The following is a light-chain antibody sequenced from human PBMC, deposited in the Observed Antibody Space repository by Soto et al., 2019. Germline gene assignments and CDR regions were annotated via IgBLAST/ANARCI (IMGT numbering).Light chain of an antibody. J-gene: IGKJ5*01. Sequence: ETVMTQSPGTLSVSPGGRVTLSCRASQSISNNLAWYQQRSGQAPRRLIYGASTRAPGVPARFSGSGSGTDFTLTISSLQSEDFAVYYCQQYNNWPPVTFGQGTRLEIK. CDR3: QQYNNWPPVT. V-gene: IGKV3-15*01. CDR1: QSISNN. CDR2: GAS.